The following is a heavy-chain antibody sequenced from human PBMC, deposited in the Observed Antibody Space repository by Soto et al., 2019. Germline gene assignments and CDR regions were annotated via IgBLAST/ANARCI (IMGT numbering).Heavy chain of an antibody. Sequence: QLQLQESGPGLVKPSETLSLTCTVSGGSISTYYWSWIRQPPGKGLEWIGYINYSGSSNSNRSLKSRVTRPGDTSKNQFSLKLRSVTAADTAVYYCARLSSIDGYPDAFDIWGQGTMVPVSS. CDR3: ARLSSIDGYPDAFDI. CDR1: GGSISTYY. J-gene: IGHJ3*02. D-gene: IGHD5-12*01. V-gene: IGHV4-59*08. CDR2: INYSGSS.